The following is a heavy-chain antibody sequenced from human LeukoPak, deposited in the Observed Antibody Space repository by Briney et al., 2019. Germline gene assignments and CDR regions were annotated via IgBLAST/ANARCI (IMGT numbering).Heavy chain of an antibody. CDR3: AKGSYYDSSGSFYFDY. V-gene: IGHV3-23*01. J-gene: IGHJ4*02. D-gene: IGHD3-22*01. CDR2: ISGSGDNT. Sequence: QAGGSLRLSCADAGFTFSSYAMSWVRQAPGKGLEWVSGISGSGDNTYYADSVKGRFTISRDNSKNTLYVQVNSLGTEDTAAYYCAKGSYYDSSGSFYFDYWGQGTLVTVSS. CDR1: GFTFSSYA.